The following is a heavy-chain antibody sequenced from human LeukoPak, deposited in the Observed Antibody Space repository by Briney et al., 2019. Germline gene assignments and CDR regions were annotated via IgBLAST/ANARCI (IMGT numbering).Heavy chain of an antibody. J-gene: IGHJ4*02. V-gene: IGHV3-23*01. D-gene: IGHD3-22*01. CDR1: GFTFSSYA. CDR3: AKASAMIVVVSKHFDY. CDR2: ISGSGGST. Sequence: GGSLRLSCAASGFTFSSYAMSWVRQAPGKGLEWVSAISGSGGSTYYADSVKGRFTISRDNSKNTLHLQMNSLRAEDTAVYYCAKASAMIVVVSKHFDYWGQGTLVTVSS.